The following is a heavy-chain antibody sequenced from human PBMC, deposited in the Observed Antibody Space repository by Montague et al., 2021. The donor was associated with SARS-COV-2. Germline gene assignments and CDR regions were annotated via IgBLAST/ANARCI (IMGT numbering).Heavy chain of an antibody. CDR2: IGSSSSYI. CDR3: AREAAPQYCAGGSCYQPEDF. D-gene: IGHD2-15*01. J-gene: IGHJ4*02. CDR1: GFTFSSFS. Sequence: SLRLSCEASGFTFSSFSMNLVRQAPGKGLEWVAIIGSSSSYIYYXDSXKGRFTISRDNAKNSLYLQMNSLRGDDTAIYYCAREAAPQYCAGGSCYQPEDFWGQGTLVTVSS. V-gene: IGHV3-21*05.